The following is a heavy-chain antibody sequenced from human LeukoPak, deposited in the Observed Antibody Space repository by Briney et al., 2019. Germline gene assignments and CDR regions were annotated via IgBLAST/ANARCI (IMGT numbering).Heavy chain of an antibody. CDR1: GFTFSDYW. CDR2: INTDETRT. V-gene: IGHV3-74*01. D-gene: IGHD1-14*01. J-gene: IGHJ4*02. CDR3: AKTTDLLSATYDY. Sequence: GGSLRLSCAASGFTFSDYWMHWVRQAPGKGLVWGSRINTDETRTNYADSVKGRFAISRDNAKNTLYLQMNSLRAEDTAVYYCAKTTDLLSATYDYWGQGTLVTVSS.